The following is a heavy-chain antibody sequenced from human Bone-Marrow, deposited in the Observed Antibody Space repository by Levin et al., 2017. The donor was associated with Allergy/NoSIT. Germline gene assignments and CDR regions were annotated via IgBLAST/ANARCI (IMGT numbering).Heavy chain of an antibody. CDR3: ARTATVTLSYYYFYMDV. CDR1: GGSISSSNW. CDR2: IYRSGST. J-gene: IGHJ6*03. V-gene: IGHV4-4*02. D-gene: IGHD4-17*01. Sequence: GSLRLSCAVSGGSISSSNWWSWVRQPPGKGLEWIGEIYRSGSTTYNPSLKSRVTISVDKSKNQFSLKLSSVTAADPAVVYCARTATVTLSYYYFYMDVWGKGTTVTVSS.